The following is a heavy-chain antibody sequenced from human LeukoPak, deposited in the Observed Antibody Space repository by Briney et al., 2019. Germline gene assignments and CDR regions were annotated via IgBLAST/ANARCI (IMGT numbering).Heavy chain of an antibody. CDR2: IIPIFGTA. D-gene: IGHD1-26*01. V-gene: IGHV1-69*05. CDR1: GGTFSSYA. J-gene: IGHJ6*03. CDR3: ARGIYSGSYRNYYYYYMDV. Sequence: SVKVSCKASGGTFSSYAISWVRQAPGQGLEWMGGIIPIFGTANYAQKFQGRVTITTDESTSTAYMELSSLRSEDTAVYYCARGIYSGSYRNYYYYYMDVWGKGTTVTVSS.